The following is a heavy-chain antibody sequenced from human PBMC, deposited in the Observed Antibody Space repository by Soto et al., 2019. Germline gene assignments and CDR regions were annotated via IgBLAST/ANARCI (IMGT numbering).Heavy chain of an antibody. CDR1: GFTFDDYV. J-gene: IGHJ4*02. Sequence: EVQLVESGGGLVQPGRSLRLSCAASGFTFDDYVMHWVRQAPGKGLEWVSGISWNSGSIGYADSVKGRFTISRDNAKNSLYLQMNSLRAEDTALYYCAKGGRLEQQEFDYWGQGTLVTVSS. D-gene: IGHD6-13*01. CDR3: AKGGRLEQQEFDY. CDR2: ISWNSGSI. V-gene: IGHV3-9*01.